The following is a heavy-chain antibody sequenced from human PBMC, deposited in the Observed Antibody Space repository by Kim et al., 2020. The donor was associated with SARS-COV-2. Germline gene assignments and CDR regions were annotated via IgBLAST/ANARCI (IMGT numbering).Heavy chain of an antibody. D-gene: IGHD6-6*01. CDR3: ATDFSEYSSSSRAFDI. J-gene: IGHJ3*02. Sequence: KFQGRVTMTEDTSTDTAYMELSSLRSEDTAVYYCATDFSEYSSSSRAFDIWGQGTMVTVSS. V-gene: IGHV1-24*01.